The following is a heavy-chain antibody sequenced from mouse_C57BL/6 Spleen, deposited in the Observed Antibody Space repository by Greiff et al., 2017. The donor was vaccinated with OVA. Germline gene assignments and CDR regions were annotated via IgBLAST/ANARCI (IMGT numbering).Heavy chain of an antibody. V-gene: IGHV1-81*01. CDR2: IYPRSGNT. CDR1: GYTFTSYG. J-gene: IGHJ4*01. Sequence: QVQLQQSGAELARPGASVKLSCKASGYTFTSYGISWVKQRTGQGLEWIGEIYPRSGNTYYNEKFKGKATLTADKSSSTAYMELRSLTSEDSAVYFCARSVYDGYRYAMDYWGQGTSVTVSS. CDR3: ARSVYDGYRYAMDY. D-gene: IGHD2-2*01.